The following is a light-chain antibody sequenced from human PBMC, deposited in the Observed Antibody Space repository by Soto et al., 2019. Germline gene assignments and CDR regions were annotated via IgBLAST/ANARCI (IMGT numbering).Light chain of an antibody. CDR3: QQYGTSSAYT. Sequence: EIVLTQSPGTLSLSLGERATLSCRASQSVTSSHLAWYQQNPGQAPRLLIYGGCSRATGIPDKFSGSGSRTDFTLAISRLEPEDFAVYFCHCQQYGTSSAYTFGQGTKLEIK. CDR1: QSVTSSH. V-gene: IGKV3-20*01. CDR2: GGC. J-gene: IGKJ2*01.